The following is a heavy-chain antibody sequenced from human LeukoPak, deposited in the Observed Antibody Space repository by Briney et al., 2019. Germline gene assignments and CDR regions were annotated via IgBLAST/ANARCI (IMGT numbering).Heavy chain of an antibody. CDR2: IYYSGST. CDR3: ARGGYDSSGYYFAIDC. Sequence: PSETLSLTCTVSGGSISSYYWSWLRQPPGKGLEWIGYIYYSGSTNYNPSLKSRVTISVDTSKNQFSLKLSSVTAADTAVYYCARGGYDSSGYYFAIDCWGQGTLVTVSS. V-gene: IGHV4-59*01. D-gene: IGHD3-22*01. CDR1: GGSISSYY. J-gene: IGHJ4*02.